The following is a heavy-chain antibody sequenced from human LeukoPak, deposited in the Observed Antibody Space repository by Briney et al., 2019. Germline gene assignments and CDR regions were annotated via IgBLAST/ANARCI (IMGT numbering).Heavy chain of an antibody. CDR1: GYSISSGYY. Sequence: SETLSLTCAVSGYSISSGYYWGWIRQPPGKGLEWIGSIYHSGSTYYNPSLKSRVTISVDTSKNQFSLKLSSVTAADTAVYYCARDRYCSGGSCYDYWGQGTLVTVSS. D-gene: IGHD2-15*01. CDR2: IYHSGST. V-gene: IGHV4-38-2*02. J-gene: IGHJ4*02. CDR3: ARDRYCSGGSCYDY.